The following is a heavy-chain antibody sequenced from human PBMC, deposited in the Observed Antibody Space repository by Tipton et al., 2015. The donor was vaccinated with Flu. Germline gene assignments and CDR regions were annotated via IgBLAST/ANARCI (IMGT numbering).Heavy chain of an antibody. D-gene: IGHD5-24*01. J-gene: IGHJ3*02. CDR2: IYYSGST. CDR1: GGSISTYY. CDR3: ARGLRDGYNPHDAVDI. Sequence: TLSLTCTVSGGSISTYYWSWIRPPPGKGLEWIGYIYYSGSTNYNPSLKSRVTISVDTSKNQFSLKLSSVTAADTAVYYCARGLRDGYNPHDAVDIWGQGTVVTVSS. V-gene: IGHV4-59*01.